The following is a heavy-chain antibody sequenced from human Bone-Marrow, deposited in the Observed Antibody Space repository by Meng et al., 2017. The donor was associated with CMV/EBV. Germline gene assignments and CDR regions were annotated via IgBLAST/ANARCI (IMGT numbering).Heavy chain of an antibody. CDR2: INPNSAYT. Sequence: ASVKVSCKASGYIFTTYYILWVRQAPGQGLEYMGWINPNSAYTISAQKFQGRVTMTRDTSISTAYMELTSLTSDDTAVYYCARVGGPLNGDYYDYWGPGTLVTVSS. V-gene: IGHV1-2*02. D-gene: IGHD4-17*01. CDR1: GYIFTTYY. CDR3: ARVGGPLNGDYYDY. J-gene: IGHJ4*02.